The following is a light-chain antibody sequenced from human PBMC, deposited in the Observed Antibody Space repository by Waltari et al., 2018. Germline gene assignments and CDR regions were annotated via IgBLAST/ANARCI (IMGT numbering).Light chain of an antibody. Sequence: DIQMTQSSSTLPAYVGDRVTITCRASQSISSWLDWYQQKPGKAPKLLIYKASSLESGVPSRFSGSGSGTEFTLTISSLQPDDFATYYCQQYNSYSRYTFGQGTKLEIK. CDR1: QSISSW. V-gene: IGKV1-5*03. CDR2: KAS. CDR3: QQYNSYSRYT. J-gene: IGKJ2*01.